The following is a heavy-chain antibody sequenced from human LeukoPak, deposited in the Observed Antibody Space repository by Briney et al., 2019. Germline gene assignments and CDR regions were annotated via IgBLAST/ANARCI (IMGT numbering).Heavy chain of an antibody. D-gene: IGHD3-10*01. V-gene: IGHV1-46*01. CDR3: ARGRRLLWFGEFPDY. CDR2: INPSGGST. Sequence: ASVKVSCKASGYTFTSYYMHWVRQAPGQGLEWMGIINPSGGSTSYAQKFQGRVTMTRDTSTSTVYMELSRLRSDDTAVYYCARGRRLLWFGEFPDYWGQGTLVTISS. J-gene: IGHJ4*02. CDR1: GYTFTSYY.